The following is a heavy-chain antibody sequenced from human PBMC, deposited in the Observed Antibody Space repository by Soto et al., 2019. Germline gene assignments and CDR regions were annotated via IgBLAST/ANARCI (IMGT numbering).Heavy chain of an antibody. CDR2: VSAYNGNT. CDR1: GYTFTSYG. V-gene: IGHV1-18*01. D-gene: IGHD3-3*01. Sequence: GASVKVSCKASGYTFTSYGISWVRQAPGQGLEWMGWVSAYNGNTNYAQKLQGRVTMTTDTSTSTAYMELRSLRSDDTAVYYCARGNYPIFGVDPNSPDAFDIWGQGTMVTVSS. J-gene: IGHJ3*02. CDR3: ARGNYPIFGVDPNSPDAFDI.